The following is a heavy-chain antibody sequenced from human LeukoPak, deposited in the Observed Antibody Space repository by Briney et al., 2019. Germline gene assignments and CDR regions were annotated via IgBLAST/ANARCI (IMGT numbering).Heavy chain of an antibody. J-gene: IGHJ4*02. CDR2: IRYDGSNK. V-gene: IGHV3-30*02. CDR1: GFTFSHYG. D-gene: IGHD3-3*01. Sequence: GGSLRLSCAASGFTFSHYGMHWVRQAPGKGLEWLAFIRYDGSNKYYADSVKGRFTLSRDDSKNTLYLQMSSLVPEDTAVYYCAKDGDIMYFDLDFWGQGTLVTVSS. CDR3: AKDGDIMYFDLDF.